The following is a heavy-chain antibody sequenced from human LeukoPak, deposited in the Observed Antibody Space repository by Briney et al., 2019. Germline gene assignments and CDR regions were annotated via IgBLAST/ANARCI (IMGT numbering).Heavy chain of an antibody. Sequence: GGSLRLSCAASGFIFSSYGVNWARQAPGKGLEWVSFISRSSSDIFYADSVKGRFTISRDNAKNSLFLQMDSLRAEDTAVYYCARDRSIRTNVLAGDAFDMWGQGTMVTVSS. V-gene: IGHV3-21*01. CDR1: GFIFSSYG. CDR3: ARDRSIRTNVLAGDAFDM. D-gene: IGHD3-3*02. J-gene: IGHJ3*02. CDR2: ISRSSSDI.